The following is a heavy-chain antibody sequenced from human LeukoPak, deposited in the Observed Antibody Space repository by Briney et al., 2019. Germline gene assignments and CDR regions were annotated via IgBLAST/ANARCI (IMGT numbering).Heavy chain of an antibody. J-gene: IGHJ6*02. CDR1: GGSFSGYY. CDR2: INHSGST. CDR3: ARSNCSSTSCYLKGVVGYYYGMDV. V-gene: IGHV4-34*01. D-gene: IGHD2-2*01. Sequence: PETLSLTCAVYGGSFSGYYWSWIRQPPGKGLEWIGEINHSGSTNYNPSLKSRVTISVDTSKNQFSLKLSSVTAADTAVYYCARSNCSSTSCYLKGVVGYYYGMDVWGQGTTVTVSS.